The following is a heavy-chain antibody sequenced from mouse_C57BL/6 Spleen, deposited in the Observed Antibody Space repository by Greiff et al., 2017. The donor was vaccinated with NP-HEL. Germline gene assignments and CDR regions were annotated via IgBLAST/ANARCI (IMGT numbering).Heavy chain of an antibody. V-gene: IGHV1-64*01. D-gene: IGHD1-1*01. J-gene: IGHJ2*01. CDR1: GYTFTSYW. CDR2: IHPNSGST. CDR3: ASGYGSSLYYFDY. Sequence: QVQLQQPGAELVKPGASVKLSCKASGYTFTSYWMHWVKQRPGQGLEWIGMIHPNSGSTNYNEKFKSKATLTVDNSSSTAYMQLSSLTSEDSAVYDCASGYGSSLYYFDYWGQGTTLTVSS.